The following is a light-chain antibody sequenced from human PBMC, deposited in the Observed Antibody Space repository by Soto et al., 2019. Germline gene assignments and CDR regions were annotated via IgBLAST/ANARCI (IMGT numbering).Light chain of an antibody. Sequence: DIQMTQSPSSLSASVGDRVTITCRASQTISSWLAWCQQKPGKAPKLLIYKASTLKSGVPSRFSGSGSGTEFTLTISSLQPDDFATYYCQHYNSYSEEFGQGTKV. CDR1: QTISSW. CDR3: QHYNSYSEE. V-gene: IGKV1-5*03. CDR2: KAS. J-gene: IGKJ1*01.